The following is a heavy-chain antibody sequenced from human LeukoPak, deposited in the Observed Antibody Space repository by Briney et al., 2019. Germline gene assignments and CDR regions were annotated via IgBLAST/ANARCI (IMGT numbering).Heavy chain of an antibody. CDR2: IRDSGEA. CDR3: ARDRAALQDWVEFDP. Sequence: GGSLRLSCAASGFTLSRSAMAGVRQAPGKGLEWVGLIRDSGEAFYADFVRGRFAISRDESENTLYLQMNSLRVEDTAVYFCARDRAALQDWVEFDPWGQGTPVIVSS. D-gene: IGHD3/OR15-3a*01. V-gene: IGHV3-66*03. CDR1: GFTLSRSA. J-gene: IGHJ5*02.